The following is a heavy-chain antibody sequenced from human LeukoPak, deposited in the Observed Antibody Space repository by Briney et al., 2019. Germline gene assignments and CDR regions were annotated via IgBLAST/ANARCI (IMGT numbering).Heavy chain of an antibody. V-gene: IGHV4-34*01. Sequence: SETLSLTCAVYGGSFSDYYWSRIRQSPGKGLEWIGEINHSGSTNYNPSLKSRVTISVDTSRNHLSLKLTSVTAADTAVYYCASLVGRGYFDYWGQGTLVTVSS. CDR3: ASLVGRGYFDY. D-gene: IGHD6-6*01. J-gene: IGHJ4*02. CDR1: GGSFSDYY. CDR2: INHSGST.